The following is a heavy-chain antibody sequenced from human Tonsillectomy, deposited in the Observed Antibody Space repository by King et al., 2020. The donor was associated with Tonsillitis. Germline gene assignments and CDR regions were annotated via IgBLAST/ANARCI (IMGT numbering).Heavy chain of an antibody. CDR3: ARGLPSDIVVVVAAPDFDY. D-gene: IGHD2-15*01. CDR2: INPNSGGT. Sequence: QLVQSGAEVKKPGASVKVSCKASGYTFTGYYMHWVRQAPGQGLEWMGWINPNSGGTNYAQKFQGWVTMTRDTSISTAYMELSRLRSDDTAVYYCARGLPSDIVVVVAAPDFDYWGQGTLVTVSS. CDR1: GYTFTGYY. J-gene: IGHJ4*02. V-gene: IGHV1-2*04.